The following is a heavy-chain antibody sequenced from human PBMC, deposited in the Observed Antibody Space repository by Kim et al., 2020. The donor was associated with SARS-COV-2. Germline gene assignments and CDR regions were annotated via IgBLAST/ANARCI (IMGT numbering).Heavy chain of an antibody. CDR1: GFTFSGSA. Sequence: GGSLRLSCAASGFTFSGSAMHWVRQASGKGLEWVGRIRSKANSYATAYAASVKGRFTISRDDSKNTAYLQMNSLKTEDTAVYYCTSRITMVRGVITTDQEIDYWGQGTLVTVSS. V-gene: IGHV3-73*01. CDR2: IRSKANSYAT. D-gene: IGHD3-10*01. CDR3: TSRITMVRGVITTDQEIDY. J-gene: IGHJ4*02.